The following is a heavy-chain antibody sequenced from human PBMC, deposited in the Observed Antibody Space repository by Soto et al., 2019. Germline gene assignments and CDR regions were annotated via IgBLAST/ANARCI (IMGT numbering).Heavy chain of an antibody. J-gene: IGHJ3*01. D-gene: IGHD1-26*01. V-gene: IGHV1-18*01. CDR3: ARWSAIVGGAEALDV. CDR1: GYTFINYG. CDR2: LSAYNGDT. Sequence: QVQLVQSGAEVKKPGASVRVSCKTSGYTFINYGITWVRQAPGQGLEWMGWLSAYNGDTSSSEKLQDRFTMTTDTSTSRVYMDLRSLTSDDTAVYYCARWSAIVGGAEALDVWGQGTMVIVSS.